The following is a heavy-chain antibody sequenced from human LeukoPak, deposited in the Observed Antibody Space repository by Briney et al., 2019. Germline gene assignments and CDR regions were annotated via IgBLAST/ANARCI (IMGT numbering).Heavy chain of an antibody. CDR1: GYTFTGYY. V-gene: IGHV1-2*02. Sequence: ASVKVSCKASGYTFTGYYMHWVRQAPGQGLEWMGWINPNSGGTNYAQKFQGRVTMTRDTSISTAYMELSRLRSDDTAVYYCARDHDYGDYPDYWGQGTLVTVSS. CDR3: ARDHDYGDYPDY. J-gene: IGHJ4*02. CDR2: INPNSGGT. D-gene: IGHD4-17*01.